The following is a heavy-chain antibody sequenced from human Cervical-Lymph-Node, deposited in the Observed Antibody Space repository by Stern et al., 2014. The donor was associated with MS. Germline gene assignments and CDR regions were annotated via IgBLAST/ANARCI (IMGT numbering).Heavy chain of an antibody. CDR1: GYTFTKYL. V-gene: IGHV7-4-1*02. CDR3: ARDMSDFWSDYGHNWFDP. D-gene: IGHD3-3*01. Sequence: VQLVESGSELKKPGASVTVSCKASGYTFTKYLIHWVRQAPGQGLEWMGWINSNTGAPRYARDFAGRFVFSLDTSVTTAYLQISRLKTEDTAVYYCARDMSDFWSDYGHNWFDPWGQGTLVTVSS. J-gene: IGHJ5*02. CDR2: INSNTGAP.